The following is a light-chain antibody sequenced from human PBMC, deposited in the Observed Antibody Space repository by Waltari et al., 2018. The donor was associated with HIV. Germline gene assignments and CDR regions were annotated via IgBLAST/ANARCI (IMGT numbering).Light chain of an antibody. CDR3: QAWDSSTARGV. CDR1: KLGDKY. V-gene: IGLV3-1*01. J-gene: IGLJ2*01. Sequence: SYELTQPPSVSVSPGQTASIPCSGSKLGDKYVCWYQQKAGRSPVLVIYVESKRPSRMPERFSGCNPGSTATLTITGTQARDEGDYYCQAWDSSTARGVFGGGTNLTVL. CDR2: VES.